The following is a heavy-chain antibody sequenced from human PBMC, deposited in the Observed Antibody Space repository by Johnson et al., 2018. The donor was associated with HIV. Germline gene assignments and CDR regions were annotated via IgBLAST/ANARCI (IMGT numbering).Heavy chain of an antibody. CDR3: ARGAPNWNYEPFSDAFDI. CDR2: ISYDGGIK. V-gene: IGHV3-30-3*01. CDR1: VFPFSSYA. J-gene: IGHJ3*02. D-gene: IGHD1-7*01. Sequence: QVQLVESGGGVVPPVRPLRLSCAASVFPFSSYAMHLLRHAPVKRLEWAAVISYDGGIKYYADSVKARFTISRDNSNNTLYVDMNSLRAEDTAVFYCARGAPNWNYEPFSDAFDIWGQGTMVTVSS.